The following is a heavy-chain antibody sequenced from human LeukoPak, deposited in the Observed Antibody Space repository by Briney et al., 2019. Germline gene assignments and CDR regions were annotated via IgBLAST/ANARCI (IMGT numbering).Heavy chain of an antibody. CDR1: GFTFSSYS. Sequence: GGSLRLSCAASGFTFSSYSMNWVRQAPGKGLEWVSSISSSSSYIYYTDSVKGRFTISRDNAKNSLYLQMNSLRAEDTAVYYCARAQLGIAAAGPFGYYYYYMDVWGKGTTVTVSS. J-gene: IGHJ6*03. CDR3: ARAQLGIAAAGPFGYYYYYMDV. D-gene: IGHD6-13*01. V-gene: IGHV3-21*01. CDR2: ISSSSSYI.